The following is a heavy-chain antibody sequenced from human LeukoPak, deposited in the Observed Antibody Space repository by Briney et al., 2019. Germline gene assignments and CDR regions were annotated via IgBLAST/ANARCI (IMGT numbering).Heavy chain of an antibody. Sequence: KAGGSLRLSCAASGFTFSSYSMNWVRQAPGKGLEWVSSISSSSSYIYYADSVKDRFTISRDNAKNSLHLQMNSLRAEDTAVYYCARDGTGTTLPDYWGQGTLVTVSS. D-gene: IGHD1-7*01. V-gene: IGHV3-21*01. CDR2: ISSSSSYI. J-gene: IGHJ4*02. CDR1: GFTFSSYS. CDR3: ARDGTGTTLPDY.